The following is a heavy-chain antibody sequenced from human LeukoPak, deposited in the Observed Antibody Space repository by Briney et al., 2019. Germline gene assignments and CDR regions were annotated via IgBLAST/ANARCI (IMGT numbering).Heavy chain of an antibody. CDR3: ARDRKGQWLVRAIGGTTDY. CDR2: ISSSSSYI. V-gene: IGHV3-21*01. D-gene: IGHD6-19*01. CDR1: GFTFSSYS. J-gene: IGHJ4*02. Sequence: GGSLRLSCAASGFTFSSYSMKWVRQAPGKGLEWVSSISSSSSYIYYADSVKGRFTISRDNAKNSLYLQMNSLRAEDTAVYYCARDRKGQWLVRAIGGTTDYWGQGTLVTVSS.